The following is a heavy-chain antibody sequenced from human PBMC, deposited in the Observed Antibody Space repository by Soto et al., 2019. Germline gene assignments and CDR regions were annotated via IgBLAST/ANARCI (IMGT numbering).Heavy chain of an antibody. CDR2: ISWNSGSI. J-gene: IGHJ4*02. Sequence: GGSLRLSCAASGFTFDDYAMHWVRQAPGKGLEWVSGISWNSGSIGYADSVKGRFTISRDNAKNSLYLQMNSLRAEDTALYYCAKERWLQSTGLDYWGQGT. CDR1: GFTFDDYA. CDR3: AKERWLQSTGLDY. V-gene: IGHV3-9*01. D-gene: IGHD5-12*01.